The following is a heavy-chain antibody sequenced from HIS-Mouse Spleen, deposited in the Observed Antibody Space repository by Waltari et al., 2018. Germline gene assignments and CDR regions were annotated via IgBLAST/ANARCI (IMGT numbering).Heavy chain of an antibody. CDR1: GFTVSSNY. CDR2: SDGAVST. D-gene: IGHD6-13*01. J-gene: IGHJ4*02. CDR3: ARDIKAAAC. Sequence: EVQLVESGGGLVQPGGSLRLSCAASGFTVSSNYMSWVRQAPGKGMEWVSVSDGAVSTNYADSVEGTFTISGDNSKNTLYLQMNSLRAEDTAVYYCARDIKAAACWGQGTLVTVSS. V-gene: IGHV3-66*01.